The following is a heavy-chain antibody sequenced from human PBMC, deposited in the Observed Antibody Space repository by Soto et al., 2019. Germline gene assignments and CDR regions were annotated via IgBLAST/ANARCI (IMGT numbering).Heavy chain of an antibody. CDR1: GYSFTSYW. V-gene: IGHV5-51*01. D-gene: IGHD3-3*01. Sequence: PGESLKISCKGSGYSFTSYWIGWVRQMPGKGLEWMGIIYPGDSDTRYSPSFQGQVTISADKSISTAYLQWSSLKASDTAMYYCARQGTYTIFGVVISSEDYYYGMDVWGQGTTVTAP. J-gene: IGHJ6*02. CDR2: IYPGDSDT. CDR3: ARQGTYTIFGVVISSEDYYYGMDV.